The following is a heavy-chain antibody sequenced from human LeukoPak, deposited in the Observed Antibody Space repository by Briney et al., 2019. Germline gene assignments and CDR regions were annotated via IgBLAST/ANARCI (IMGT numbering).Heavy chain of an antibody. CDR1: GFTFSSYS. CDR2: ISSNSSYI. CDR3: AGDILTGYYSSAAFDI. D-gene: IGHD3-9*01. Sequence: GGSLRLSCAASGFTFSSYSMNWVRQAPGKGLEWVSSISSNSSYIYYADSVKGRFTISRDNAKNSLYLQMNSLRAEDTAVYYCAGDILTGYYSSAAFDIWGQGTMVTVSS. V-gene: IGHV3-21*01. J-gene: IGHJ3*02.